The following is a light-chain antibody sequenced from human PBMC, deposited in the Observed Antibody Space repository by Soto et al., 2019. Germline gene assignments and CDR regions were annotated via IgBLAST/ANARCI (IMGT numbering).Light chain of an antibody. Sequence: DIQMTQSPSSVSASVGDSVTITCRASQDIASWLAWYQQKPGKAPNLLIYCASTLQSGVTSRFSGSRSGTDFTLTISSLQPEDFATYYCQQANSFPLTFGGGTKVEIK. J-gene: IGKJ4*01. CDR1: QDIASW. V-gene: IGKV1D-12*01. CDR3: QQANSFPLT. CDR2: CAS.